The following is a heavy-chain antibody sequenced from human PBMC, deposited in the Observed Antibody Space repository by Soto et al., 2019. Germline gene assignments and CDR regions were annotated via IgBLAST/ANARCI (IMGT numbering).Heavy chain of an antibody. D-gene: IGHD6-13*01. CDR1: GFTFSSYA. CDR3: AKVNGYSSSWYDYYYGMDV. Sequence: PGGPLRLSYAASGFTFSSYAMSWVRQAPGKGLEWVSAISGSGGSTYYADSVKGRFTISRDNSKNTLYLQMNSLRAEDTAVYYCAKVNGYSSSWYDYYYGMDVWGQGTTVTVSS. V-gene: IGHV3-23*01. J-gene: IGHJ6*02. CDR2: ISGSGGST.